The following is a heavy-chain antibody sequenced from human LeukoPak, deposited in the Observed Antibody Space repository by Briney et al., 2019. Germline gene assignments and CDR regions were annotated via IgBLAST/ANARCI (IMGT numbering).Heavy chain of an antibody. D-gene: IGHD3-22*01. Sequence: GRSLRLSCAASGFTFSSYGMHWVRQAPGKGLEWVAVIWYDGSNKYYADSVKGRFTISRDNSKNTLYLQMNSLRAEDTAVYYCAKEAYYYDSSGYYYGPYCFDYWGQGTLVTVSS. CDR3: AKEAYYYDSSGYYYGPYCFDY. V-gene: IGHV3-33*06. CDR2: IWYDGSNK. J-gene: IGHJ4*02. CDR1: GFTFSSYG.